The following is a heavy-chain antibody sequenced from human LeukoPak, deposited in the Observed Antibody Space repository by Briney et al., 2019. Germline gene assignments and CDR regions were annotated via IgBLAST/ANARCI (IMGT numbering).Heavy chain of an antibody. CDR3: AREMATGGVDYYGMDV. D-gene: IGHD5-24*01. CDR2: IYYSGST. CDR1: GGSISSYY. J-gene: IGHJ6*02. V-gene: IGHV4-59*12. Sequence: PSETLSLTCTVSGGSISSYYWSWIRQPPGKGLEWIGYIYYSGSTNYNPSLKSRVTISVDTSKNQFSLKLSSVTAADTAVYYCAREMATGGVDYYGMDVWGQGTTVTVSS.